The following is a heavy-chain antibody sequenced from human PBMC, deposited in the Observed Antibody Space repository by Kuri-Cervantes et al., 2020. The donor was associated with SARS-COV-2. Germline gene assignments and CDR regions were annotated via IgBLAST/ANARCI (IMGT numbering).Heavy chain of an antibody. J-gene: IGHJ3*01. CDR1: GGSFSNFY. CDR3: ARASTSIYGVLVALFSSNAFDV. V-gene: IGHV4-34*01. Sequence: GSLRLSCAVYGGSFSNFYWSWIRQPPGKGLEWIGELDHSGRANYNPSLKSRVTIPVDRSRNQFSLKLTSVTAADTAVYYCARASTSIYGVLVALFSSNAFDVWGQGTMVTVSS. D-gene: IGHD3-3*02. CDR2: LDHSGRA.